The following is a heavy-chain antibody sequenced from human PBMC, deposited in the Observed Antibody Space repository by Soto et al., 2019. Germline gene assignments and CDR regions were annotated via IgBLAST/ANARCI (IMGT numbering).Heavy chain of an antibody. CDR1: GFTFSSYG. V-gene: IGHV3-33*01. Sequence: QVQLVESGGGVVQPGRSLRLSCAASGFTFSSYGMHWVRQAPGKGLEWVAVIWYDGSNKYYADSVKGRFTISRDNSKNTLYLQMNSLRAEDTAVYYCARDWDSGYDDGGYWGQGTLVTVSS. J-gene: IGHJ4*02. CDR2: IWYDGSNK. D-gene: IGHD5-12*01. CDR3: ARDWDSGYDDGGY.